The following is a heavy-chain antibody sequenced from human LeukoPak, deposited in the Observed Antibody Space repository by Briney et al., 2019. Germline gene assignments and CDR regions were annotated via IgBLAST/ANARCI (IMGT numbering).Heavy chain of an antibody. V-gene: IGHV3-53*01. D-gene: IGHD4-17*01. CDR3: ARESWKEDSGDYGGLDY. CDR2: IYSGGTT. J-gene: IGHJ4*02. CDR1: GIXVSSNY. Sequence: PGGSLRLSCTASGIXVSSNYISWVRQAPGKGLEWVASIYSGGTTSYAGSVRGRFTIARDSSQNTVFLQMNSLRVEDTAVYFCARESWKEDSGDYGGLDYWGQGTLVTVSS.